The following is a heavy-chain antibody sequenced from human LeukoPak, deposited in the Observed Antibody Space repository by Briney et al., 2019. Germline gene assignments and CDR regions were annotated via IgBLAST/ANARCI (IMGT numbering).Heavy chain of an antibody. CDR3: AQFDS. V-gene: IGHV3-48*03. Sequence: GGSLRLSCSASGFTFSYYEMNWVRQAPGKGLEWVSYISRSGDDTDYADSVKGRFTISRDNAKNSLYLQMNSLRAEDTAVYYCAQFDSWGQGTLVTVSS. CDR1: GFTFSYYE. J-gene: IGHJ4*02. CDR2: ISRSGDDT.